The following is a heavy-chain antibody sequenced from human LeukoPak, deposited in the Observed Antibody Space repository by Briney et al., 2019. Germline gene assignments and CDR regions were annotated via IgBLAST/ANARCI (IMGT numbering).Heavy chain of an antibody. CDR2: IYSGGST. D-gene: IGHD6-19*01. Sequence: PGGSLRLSCAASGFTVSSSYMTWVRQAPGKGLEWVSVIYSGGSTYYADSVKGRFTISRDNSKNTLYLQMNSLRAEDTAVYYCAAARQWLVPDYWGQGTLVTVSS. V-gene: IGHV3-53*01. CDR3: AAARQWLVPDY. J-gene: IGHJ4*02. CDR1: GFTVSSSY.